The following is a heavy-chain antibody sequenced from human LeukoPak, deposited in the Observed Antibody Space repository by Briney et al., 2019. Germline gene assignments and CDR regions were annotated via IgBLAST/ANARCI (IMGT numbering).Heavy chain of an antibody. J-gene: IGHJ3*02. CDR1: GFTFSSYS. V-gene: IGHV3-21*01. CDR2: ISSISSYI. Sequence: PGGSLRLSCAASGFTFSSYSMNWVRQAPGKGLEWVSSISSISSYIYYADSVKGRFTVSRDNAKNSLYLQMDSLRAEDTAVYYCARDPSGTYYPRVSGALDIWGQGTMVTVSS. D-gene: IGHD1-26*01. CDR3: ARDPSGTYYPRVSGALDI.